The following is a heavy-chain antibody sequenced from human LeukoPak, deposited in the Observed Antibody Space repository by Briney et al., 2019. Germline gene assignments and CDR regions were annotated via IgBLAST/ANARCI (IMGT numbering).Heavy chain of an antibody. CDR2: ISSSGTTI. CDR1: GFTLSDYY. V-gene: IGHV3-11*01. J-gene: IGHJ6*02. CDR3: ARDSRYYGMDV. Sequence: GGSLRLSCAASGFTLSDYYMTWIRQAPGKGLEWISYISSSGTTIYHADSVKGRFTISRDNAQNSLYLQMNSLRADDSAVYYCARDSRYYGMDVWGQGTTVTVSS.